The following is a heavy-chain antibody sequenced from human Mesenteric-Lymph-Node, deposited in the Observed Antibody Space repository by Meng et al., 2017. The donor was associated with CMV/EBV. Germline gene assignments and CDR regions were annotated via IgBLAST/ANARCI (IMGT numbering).Heavy chain of an antibody. D-gene: IGHD2-2*01. V-gene: IGHV4-61*01. J-gene: IGHJ5*02. CDR2: IYYSGSP. Sequence: SVSSDTSYWSWIRQPPGKGLECIGYIYYSGSPNYNPSLKSRVTISVDTSKNQFSLKLSSVTAADTAVYYCARVLVYCSSTNCFNWFDPWGQGTLVTVSS. CDR1: SVSSDTSY. CDR3: ARVLVYCSSTNCFNWFDP.